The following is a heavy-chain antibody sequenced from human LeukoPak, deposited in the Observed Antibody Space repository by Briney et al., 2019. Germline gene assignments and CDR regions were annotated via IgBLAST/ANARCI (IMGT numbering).Heavy chain of an antibody. CDR1: GYTFTSYA. CDR3: ARGSQYYYDSSGLSDY. V-gene: IGHV7-4-1*02. J-gene: IGHJ4*02. CDR2: INTNTGNP. D-gene: IGHD3-22*01. Sequence: ASVKVSCKASGYTFTSYAMNWVRQAPGQGLEWMGWINTNTGNPTYAQGFTGRFVFSLDTSVSTAYLQISSLKAEDTAVYYCARGSQYYYDSSGLSDYWGQGTLVTVSS.